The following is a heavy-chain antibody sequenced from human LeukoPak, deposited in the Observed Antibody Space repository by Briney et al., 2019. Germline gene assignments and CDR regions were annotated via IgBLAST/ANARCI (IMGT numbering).Heavy chain of an antibody. CDR2: ISAYNGNT. Sequence: ASVKVSCKASGYTFTSYGISWVRQAPGQGLEWMGWISAYNGNTNYAQKLLGRVTMTTDTSTSTAYMELRSLRSDDTAVYYCARDLASKYFDWPPGYYYGMDVWGQGTTVTVSS. CDR1: GYTFTSYG. J-gene: IGHJ6*02. V-gene: IGHV1-18*01. CDR3: ARDLASKYFDWPPGYYYGMDV. D-gene: IGHD3-9*01.